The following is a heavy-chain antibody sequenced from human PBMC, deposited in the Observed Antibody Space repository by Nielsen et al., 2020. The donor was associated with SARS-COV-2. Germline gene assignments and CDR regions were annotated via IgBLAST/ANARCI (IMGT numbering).Heavy chain of an antibody. CDR2: ISWNSGSI. CDR3: AASYDSSGYQRY. J-gene: IGHJ4*02. CDR1: GFTFDDYA. D-gene: IGHD3-22*01. V-gene: IGHV3-9*01. Sequence: SLKISCAASGFTFDDYAMHWVRQAPGKGLEWVSGISWNSGSIGYADSVKGRFTISRDNAKNSLYLQMNSLRAEDTAVYYCAASYDSSGYQRYWGQGTLVTVSS.